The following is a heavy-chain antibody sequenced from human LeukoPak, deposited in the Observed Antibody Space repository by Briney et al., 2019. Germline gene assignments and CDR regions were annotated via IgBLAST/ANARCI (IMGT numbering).Heavy chain of an antibody. CDR2: IYYSGST. D-gene: IGHD5-18*01. CDR3: ARETAMVTGYFDY. CDR1: GGSISSYY. J-gene: IGHJ4*02. Sequence: SETLSLTCTVSGGSISSYYWSWIRQPPGKGLEWIGYIYYSGSTNYNPSLKSRVTISVDTPKNQFSLKLSSVTAADTAVYYCARETAMVTGYFDYWGQGTLVTVSS. V-gene: IGHV4-59*01.